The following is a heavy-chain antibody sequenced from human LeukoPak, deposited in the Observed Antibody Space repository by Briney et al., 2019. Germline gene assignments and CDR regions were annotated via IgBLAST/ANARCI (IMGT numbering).Heavy chain of an antibody. CDR2: ILPSDSDA. V-gene: IGHV5-51*01. D-gene: IGHD2-21*01. Sequence: GESLKISCKASGYDFVTEWIAWVRQVPGEGLEWMGIILPSDSDARYSPSFEGRVTLSVDKSISTTYLQWGSLEASDTAIYYCATGQFCRGGDCYDYWGQGTLVTVSS. CDR3: ATGQFCRGGDCYDY. J-gene: IGHJ4*02. CDR1: GYDFVTEW.